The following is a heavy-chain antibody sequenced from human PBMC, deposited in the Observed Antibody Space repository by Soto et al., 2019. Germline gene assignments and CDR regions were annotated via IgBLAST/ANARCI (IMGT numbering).Heavy chain of an antibody. J-gene: IGHJ6*02. CDR2: ISAYNGNT. V-gene: IGHV1-18*04. CDR1: GYAFTSCG. CDR3: ARVEQLERRNYYYGMDV. D-gene: IGHD1-1*01. Sequence: ASVKVSWTASGYAFTSCGISWVRHAPGQGLEWMGWISAYNGNTNYAQKLPGRVTMTTDTSTSTAYMELRSLRSDETAVYYCARVEQLERRNYYYGMDVWGQGTTVTVSS.